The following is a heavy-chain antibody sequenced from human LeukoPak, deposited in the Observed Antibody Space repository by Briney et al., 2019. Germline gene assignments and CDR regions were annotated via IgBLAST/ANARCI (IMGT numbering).Heavy chain of an antibody. CDR2: IYYSGST. CDR3: ARDFSAAFDI. Sequence: SETLSLTCTVSGGSISSYYWSWIRQPPGKGLEWIGYIYYSGSTNYNPSLKSRVTISVDTSKNQFSLKLRSVTAADTAVYYCARDFSAAFDIWGQGTMVTVSS. CDR1: GGSISSYY. V-gene: IGHV4-59*01. J-gene: IGHJ3*02. D-gene: IGHD2/OR15-2a*01.